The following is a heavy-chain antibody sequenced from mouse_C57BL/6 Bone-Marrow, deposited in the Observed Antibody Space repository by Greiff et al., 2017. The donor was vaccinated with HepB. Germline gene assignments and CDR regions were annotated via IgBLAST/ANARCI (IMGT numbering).Heavy chain of an antibody. Sequence: DVKLQESGPGLVKPSQSLSLTCSVTGYSITSGYYWNWIRQFPGNKLEWMGYISYDGSNNYNPSLKNRISITRDTSKNQFFLKLNSVTTEDTATYYCARGVARWYFDVWGTGTTVTVSS. J-gene: IGHJ1*03. CDR3: ARGVARWYFDV. CDR1: GYSITSGYY. V-gene: IGHV3-6*01. D-gene: IGHD1-1*01. CDR2: ISYDGSN.